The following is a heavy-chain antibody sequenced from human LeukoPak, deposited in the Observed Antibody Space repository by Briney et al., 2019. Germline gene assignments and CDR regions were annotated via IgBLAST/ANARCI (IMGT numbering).Heavy chain of an antibody. V-gene: IGHV4-34*01. D-gene: IGHD2-2*01. CDR1: GGSFSGYY. Sequence: PSETLSLTCAVYGGSFSGYYWSWIRQPPGKGLEWIGEINHSGSTNYNPSLKSRVTISVDTSKNQFSLKLSSVTAADTAVYYCARGAALTVVPAPRSRFDTWGQGTLVTVSS. CDR3: ARGAALTVVPAPRSRFDT. CDR2: INHSGST. J-gene: IGHJ5*02.